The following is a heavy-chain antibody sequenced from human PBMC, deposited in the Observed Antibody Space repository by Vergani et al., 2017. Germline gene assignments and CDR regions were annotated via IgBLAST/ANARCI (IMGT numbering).Heavy chain of an antibody. J-gene: IGHJ4*02. Sequence: QLVESGGGVVQPGGSLTLSCTTSGFIFTDYGMDWVRQAPGKGLKWVALIWTDGNATDYAESVKGRFTISRDNSKETVFLQMTSLRAEDTALYHCAKXIAPAYKGNSGGDWGRETPVTVSS. CDR1: GFIFTDYG. V-gene: IGHV3-30*02. D-gene: IGHD4-23*01. CDR3: AKXIAPAYKGNSGGD. CDR2: IWTDGNAT.